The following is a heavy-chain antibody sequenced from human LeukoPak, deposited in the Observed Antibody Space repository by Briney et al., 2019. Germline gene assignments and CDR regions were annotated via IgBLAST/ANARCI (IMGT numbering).Heavy chain of an antibody. V-gene: IGHV1-2*02. CDR1: GYTFTGYY. CDR3: ARTAPSGYSSGWFTSYYYYGMDV. Sequence: ASVKVSCKASGYTFTGYYMHWVRQAPGQGLEWMGWINPNSGGTNYAQKFQGRITMTRDTSISTAYMELSRLRSDDTAVYYCARTAPSGYSSGWFTSYYYYGMDVWGQGTTVTVSS. J-gene: IGHJ6*02. D-gene: IGHD6-19*01. CDR2: INPNSGGT.